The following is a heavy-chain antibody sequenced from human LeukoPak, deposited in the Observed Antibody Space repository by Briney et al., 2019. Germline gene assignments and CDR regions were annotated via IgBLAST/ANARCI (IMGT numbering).Heavy chain of an antibody. CDR2: INHSGST. D-gene: IGHD3-10*01. Sequence: SETLSLTCAVYGGSFSGYYWSWIRQPPGKGLEWIGEINHSGSTNYNPSLKSRVTTSVDTSKNQFSLKLSSVTAADTAVYYCARAGERITMVRGVIRKGVFDYWGQGTLVTVSS. CDR1: GGSFSGYY. J-gene: IGHJ4*02. V-gene: IGHV4-34*01. CDR3: ARAGERITMVRGVIRKGVFDY.